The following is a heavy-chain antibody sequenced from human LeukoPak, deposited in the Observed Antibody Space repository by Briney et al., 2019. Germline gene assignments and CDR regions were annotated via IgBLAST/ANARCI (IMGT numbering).Heavy chain of an antibody. CDR2: INPNSGGT. Sequence: ASVKVSCTASGYTFTGYYMHWVRQAPGQGLEWMGWINPNSGGTNYAQKFQGRVTMTRDTSISTAYMELSRLRSDDTAVYYCARNSLDYGDLTYGLIDYWGQGTLVTVSS. V-gene: IGHV1-2*02. J-gene: IGHJ4*02. CDR3: ARNSLDYGDLTYGLIDY. CDR1: GYTFTGYY. D-gene: IGHD4-17*01.